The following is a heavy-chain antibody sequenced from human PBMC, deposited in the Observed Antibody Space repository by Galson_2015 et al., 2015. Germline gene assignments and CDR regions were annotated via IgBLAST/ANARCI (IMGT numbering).Heavy chain of an antibody. CDR1: GFTFRDYR. Sequence: SLRLSCAASGFTFRDYRMNWVRQAPGKGQEWISYISNGGSTIYYADSVKGRFTISRDNAKNSLYLQMNSLRDEDTAVYYCARDGPGVLRFLDVWGKGTTVTVSS. V-gene: IGHV3-48*02. J-gene: IGHJ6*04. CDR3: ARDGPGVLRFLDV. CDR2: ISNGGSTI. D-gene: IGHD3-3*01.